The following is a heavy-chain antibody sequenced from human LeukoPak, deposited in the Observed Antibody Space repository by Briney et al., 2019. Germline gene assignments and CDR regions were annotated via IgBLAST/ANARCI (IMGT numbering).Heavy chain of an antibody. Sequence: GGSLRLSCAASGFIFSSYAMHWVRQAPGKGLEWVSGISWNSGSIGYADSVKGRFTISRDNAKNSLYLQMNSLRAEDTALYYCAKDRRGEFDYWGQGTLVTVSS. D-gene: IGHD3-10*01. CDR2: ISWNSGSI. V-gene: IGHV3-9*01. CDR1: GFIFSSYA. J-gene: IGHJ4*02. CDR3: AKDRRGEFDY.